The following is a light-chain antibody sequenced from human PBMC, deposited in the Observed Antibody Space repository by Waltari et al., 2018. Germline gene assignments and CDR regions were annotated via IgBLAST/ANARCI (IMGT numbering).Light chain of an antibody. V-gene: IGLV2-14*03. J-gene: IGLJ1*01. CDR1: SSDVGGYNY. CDR3: SSFTTSRASDFF. Sequence: SPGQSITISCTGTSSDVGGYNYVSWYQHHPGKAPKLVISDVSKRPAGVLNRFSVSKSGNTAALTISGLQAEDEADYFCSSFTTSRASDFFFEHGTKVTVL. CDR2: DVS.